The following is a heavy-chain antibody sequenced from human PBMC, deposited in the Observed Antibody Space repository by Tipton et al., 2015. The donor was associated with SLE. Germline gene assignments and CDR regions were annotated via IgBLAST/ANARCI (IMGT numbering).Heavy chain of an antibody. V-gene: IGHV1-18*01. CDR3: ARDEAGLRRPYGMDV. CDR2: ISAYNGNT. D-gene: IGHD5-12*01. CDR1: GYTLTSHG. J-gene: IGHJ6*02. Sequence: QVQLVQSGPEVKKPGASVKVSCKASGYTLTSHGITWVRQAPGQGLEWMGWISAYNGNTIYAQRLQGRVTMTTDTSTSTAYLELRSLISDDTAVYYCARDEAGLRRPYGMDVWGQGTTVTVSS.